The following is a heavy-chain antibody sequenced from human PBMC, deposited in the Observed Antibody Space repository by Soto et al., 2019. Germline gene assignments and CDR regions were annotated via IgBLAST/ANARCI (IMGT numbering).Heavy chain of an antibody. CDR1: GGSISSYY. Sequence: SETLSLTCTVSGGSISSYYWSWIRQPPGKGLEWIGYIYYSGSTNYNPSLKSRVTISVDTSKNQFSLKVRSVTAADTAVYYCARRCGGNFDYWGQGTLVTVSS. V-gene: IGHV4-59*01. CDR2: IYYSGST. D-gene: IGHD2-21*01. J-gene: IGHJ4*02. CDR3: ARRCGGNFDY.